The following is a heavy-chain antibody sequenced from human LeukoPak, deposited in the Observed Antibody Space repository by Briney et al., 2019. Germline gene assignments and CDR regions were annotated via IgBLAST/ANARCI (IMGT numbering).Heavy chain of an antibody. J-gene: IGHJ4*02. CDR1: GGSFSGYY. CDR2: INHSGST. Sequence: SETLSLTCAVYGGSFSGYYWSWIRQPPGKGLEWIGEINHSGSTNYNPSLKSRVTISVDTSKNQFSLKLSSVTAADTAVCYCARDSTVTRKIDYWGQGTLVTVSS. D-gene: IGHD4-17*01. CDR3: ARDSTVTRKIDY. V-gene: IGHV4-34*01.